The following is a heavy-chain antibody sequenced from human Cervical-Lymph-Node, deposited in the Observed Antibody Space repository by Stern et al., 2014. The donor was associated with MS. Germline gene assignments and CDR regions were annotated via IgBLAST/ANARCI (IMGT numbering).Heavy chain of an antibody. CDR2: IYYSGST. D-gene: IGHD3-3*01. Sequence: QVQLQESGPGLVKPSQTLSLTCTVSGGSISSGGYYWSWNRQHPGKGLEWIGYIYYSGSTYYNPSLKSRVTISVDTSKHQFSLKLSSVTAADTAVYYCARVSYDFWSGYFPFDYWGQGTLVTVSS. CDR1: GGSISSGGYY. V-gene: IGHV4-31*03. CDR3: ARVSYDFWSGYFPFDY. J-gene: IGHJ4*02.